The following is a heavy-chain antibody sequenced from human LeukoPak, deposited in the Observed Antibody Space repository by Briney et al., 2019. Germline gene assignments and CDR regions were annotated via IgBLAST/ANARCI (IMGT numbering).Heavy chain of an antibody. CDR2: IFHSGST. V-gene: IGHV4-59*01. Sequence: SEALSLTCTVSGDSLSSNYWSWIREPPGKGLEWVAYIFHSGSTYYNPSLKSRVAISMNTSRNQFSLKLTSVTAADTAVYYCARGPGGGSYSDAFDIWGQGTMVTVSS. CDR1: GDSLSSNY. D-gene: IGHD1-26*01. J-gene: IGHJ3*02. CDR3: ARGPGGGSYSDAFDI.